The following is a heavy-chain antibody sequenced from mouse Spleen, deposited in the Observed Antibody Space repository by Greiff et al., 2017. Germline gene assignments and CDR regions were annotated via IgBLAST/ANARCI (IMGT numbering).Heavy chain of an antibody. CDR3: ARSGTFFDY. J-gene: IGHJ2*01. V-gene: IGHV5-6*01. CDR1: GFTFSSYG. D-gene: IGHD4-1*01. CDR2: ISSGGSYT. Sequence: DVQLVESGGDLVKPGGSLKLSCAASGFTFSSYGMSWVRQTPDKRLEWVATISSGGSYTYYPDSVKGRFTISRDNAKNTLYLQMSSLKSEDTAMYYCARSGTFFDYWGQGTTLTVSS.